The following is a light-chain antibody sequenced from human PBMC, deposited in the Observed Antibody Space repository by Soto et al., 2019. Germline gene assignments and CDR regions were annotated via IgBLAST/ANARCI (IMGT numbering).Light chain of an antibody. CDR2: GAS. Sequence: EIVLTQSPGTLSLSPGERATLSCRASQSVTSSYLAWYQQKPGQAPRLLIYGASSRATDIPDRFSGSGTGTDFTLSISRLEPEDFSLYYCQQYSSSPCTFGQGTKLEIK. CDR1: QSVTSSY. CDR3: QQYSSSPCT. V-gene: IGKV3-20*01. J-gene: IGKJ2*02.